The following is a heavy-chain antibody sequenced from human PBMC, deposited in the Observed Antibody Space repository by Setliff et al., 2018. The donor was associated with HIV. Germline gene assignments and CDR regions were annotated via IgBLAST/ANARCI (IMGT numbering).Heavy chain of an antibody. D-gene: IGHD6-13*01. CDR1: GSSISSFY. J-gene: IGHJ5*02. CDR3: ARHTNAVAGSLDWFDP. V-gene: IGHV4-59*08. Sequence: SETLSLTCTVSGSSISSFYWSWIRQPPGKGLEWIGNIYYSGSTNYNPSLESRVTMSVDTSKTQLSLTVNSVTAADTAVYYCARHTNAVAGSLDWFDPWGQGTLVTVSS. CDR2: IYYSGST.